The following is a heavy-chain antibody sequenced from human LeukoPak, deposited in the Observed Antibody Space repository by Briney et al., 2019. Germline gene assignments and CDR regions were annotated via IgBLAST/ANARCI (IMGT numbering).Heavy chain of an antibody. CDR2: ISSSSSYI. Sequence: PGGSLRLSCAASGFTFSSYSMNWVRQAPGKGLEWVSSISSSSSYIYYADSVKGRFTISRDNAKNSLYLHMNSLRAEDTAVYYCARGGCSGGSCYPSWGQGTLVTVSS. CDR3: ARGGCSGGSCYPS. D-gene: IGHD2-15*01. V-gene: IGHV3-21*01. CDR1: GFTFSSYS. J-gene: IGHJ5*02.